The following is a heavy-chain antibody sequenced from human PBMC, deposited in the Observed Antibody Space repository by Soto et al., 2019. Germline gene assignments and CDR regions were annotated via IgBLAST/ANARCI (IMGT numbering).Heavy chain of an antibody. D-gene: IGHD1-1*01. J-gene: IGHJ6*02. CDR1: GFSFSGFTFSSYA. CDR3: AKGGRPPREPFMDV. V-gene: IGHV3-23*01. Sequence: EVQLLESGGGLVQPGGSLRLSCEASGFSFSGFTFSSYAMTWVRQAPGKGLEWVSTISGTGVSTYYTDSVKGRFTISRDNSKDTLYLRMNSLRAEDTAVYFCAKGGRPPREPFMDVWGQGTTVTVSS. CDR2: ISGTGVST.